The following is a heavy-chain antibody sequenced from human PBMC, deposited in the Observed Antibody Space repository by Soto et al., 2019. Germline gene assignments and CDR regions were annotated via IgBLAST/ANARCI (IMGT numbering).Heavy chain of an antibody. CDR2: VSYSGRT. J-gene: IGHJ4*02. CDR1: GASLNDFS. V-gene: IGHV4-59*08. Sequence: QVQLRESGPGLVRPSETLSLSCSVSGASLNDFSWSWIRQPPGRGLEWIGYVSYSGRTTYSPSLKSRVTISLDTSKNAFSLNLTSMTAADTAIYYCARHFLGQARQRLFVDYRGQGTLATVSS. CDR3: ARHFLGQARQRLFVDY. D-gene: IGHD3-3*01.